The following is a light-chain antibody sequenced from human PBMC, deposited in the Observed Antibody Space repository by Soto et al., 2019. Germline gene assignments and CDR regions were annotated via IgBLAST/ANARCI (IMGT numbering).Light chain of an antibody. CDR2: GAS. Sequence: EIVLTQSPGTLSLSPGEEATLSCRASQSFGGTSLAWYQQQPGQSPRLLIYGASSRATGIPDRFSGSGSGTDFTLTISRLEPEDFAVYYCQQYDSSPSGRFGQGTKVEIK. CDR3: QQYDSSPSGR. V-gene: IGKV3-20*01. CDR1: QSFGGTS. J-gene: IGKJ1*01.